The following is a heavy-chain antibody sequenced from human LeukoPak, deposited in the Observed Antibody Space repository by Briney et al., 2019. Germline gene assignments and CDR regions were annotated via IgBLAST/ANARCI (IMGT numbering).Heavy chain of an antibody. CDR1: GFTFSSYA. Sequence: GGSLRLSCAASGFTFSSYAMHWVRQAPGKGLEWVAVISADGKTKYYADSVKGRFTISRDNSQNTLDLQMNSLRAEDTAVYYCARREYSSSSVDYWGQGTLVTVSS. D-gene: IGHD6-6*01. CDR3: ARREYSSSSVDY. CDR2: ISADGKTK. J-gene: IGHJ4*02. V-gene: IGHV3-33*05.